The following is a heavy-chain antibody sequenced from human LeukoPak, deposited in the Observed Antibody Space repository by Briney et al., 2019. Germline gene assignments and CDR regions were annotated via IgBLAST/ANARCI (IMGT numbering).Heavy chain of an antibody. CDR1: GGTFSSYA. J-gene: IGHJ5*02. D-gene: IGHD6-13*01. V-gene: IGHV1-69*05. CDR2: IIPIFGTA. Sequence: GASVKVSCKASGGTFSSYAISWVRQAPGQGLEWMGGIIPIFGTANYAQMFQGRVTMTRDMSTSTVYMELSGLRFEDTAVYYCARGRGSNLENNWFDPWGQGTLVTVSS. CDR3: ARGRGSNLENNWFDP.